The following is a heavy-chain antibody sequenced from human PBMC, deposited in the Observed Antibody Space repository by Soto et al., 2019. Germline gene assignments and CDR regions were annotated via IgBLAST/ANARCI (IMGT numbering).Heavy chain of an antibody. CDR3: ARLRIILWFGGRNWFDP. CDR2: INHSGST. V-gene: IGHV4-34*01. J-gene: IGHJ5*02. D-gene: IGHD3-10*01. Sequence: QVQLQQWGAGLLKPSETLSLPCAVYGGSFSGYYWSWIRQPPGKGLEWMGEINHSGSTNYIQSLKSRVTKSVDTSKNQFSRKLRAVTAADTAVYYCARLRIILWFGGRNWFDPRGQGTLVTVSS. CDR1: GGSFSGYY.